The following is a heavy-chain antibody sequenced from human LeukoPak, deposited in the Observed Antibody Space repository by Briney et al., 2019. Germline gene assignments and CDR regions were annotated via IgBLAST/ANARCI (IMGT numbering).Heavy chain of an antibody. CDR1: GFTFSSYA. D-gene: IGHD6-19*01. CDR2: ISGSGGST. V-gene: IGHV3-23*01. CDR3: AKDQDSSGSEPFDY. Sequence: GGSLRLSCAASGFTFSSYAMSWVRQAPGKGPEWVSAISGSGGSTYYADSVKGRFTISRDNSKNTLYLQMNSLRAEDTAVYYCAKDQDSSGSEPFDYRGQGTLVTVSS. J-gene: IGHJ4*02.